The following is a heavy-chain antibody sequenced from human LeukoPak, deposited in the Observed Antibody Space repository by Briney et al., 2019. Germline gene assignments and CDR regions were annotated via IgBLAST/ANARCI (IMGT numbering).Heavy chain of an antibody. V-gene: IGHV3-23*01. CDR1: GFTFSSYA. CDR3: AKDLRAQLRYFDWLADY. Sequence: GGSLRLSCAASGFTFSSYAMSWVRQAPDRGLQWVSSISGSGGITHYADSVKGRFTISRDNSKNTLYLQMNSLRAEDTAVYYCAKDLRAQLRYFDWLADYWGQGTLVTVSS. D-gene: IGHD3-9*01. CDR2: ISGSGGIT. J-gene: IGHJ4*02.